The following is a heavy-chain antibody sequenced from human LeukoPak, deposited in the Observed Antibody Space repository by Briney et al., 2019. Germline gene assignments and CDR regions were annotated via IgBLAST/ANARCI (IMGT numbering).Heavy chain of an antibody. CDR3: AKDMAAYYYASGNIDY. V-gene: IGHV3-43D*03. CDR2: ISWDGGGT. CDR1: GFTFDDYA. J-gene: IGHJ4*02. D-gene: IGHD3-10*01. Sequence: GGSLRLSCAASGFTFDDYAMHWVRQAPGKGLEWVSLISWDGGGTYYADSVKGRFSISRDNGKNSLYLQMNSLRAEDTALYYCAKDMAAYYYASGNIDYWGQGTLVTVSS.